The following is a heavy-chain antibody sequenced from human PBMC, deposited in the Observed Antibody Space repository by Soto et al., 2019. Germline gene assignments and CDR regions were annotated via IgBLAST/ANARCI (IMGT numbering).Heavy chain of an antibody. D-gene: IGHD3-9*01. V-gene: IGHV4-34*01. CDR1: GGTCRGYD. CDR3: ARVRYDILTGYNTHKSYFDY. J-gene: IGHJ4*02. Sequence: LLTLRLTWAVYGGTCRGYDWRWISQHPRKGLEWIGEINHSGSTNYNPSLKSRVTISVDTSKNQFSLKLGSVTAADTAVYYCARVRYDILTGYNTHKSYFDYWGQGTLVTVSS. CDR2: INHSGST.